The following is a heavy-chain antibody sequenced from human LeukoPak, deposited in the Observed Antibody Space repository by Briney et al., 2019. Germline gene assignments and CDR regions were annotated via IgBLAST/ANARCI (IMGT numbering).Heavy chain of an antibody. Sequence: ASVKVSCKASGYTFTSYGISWVRQAPGQGLEWMGWISAYNGNTNYAQKRQGRVTMTTDTSTSTAYMELRSLRSDDTAVYYCVRAGGGWAYQTPGWEQQLPTRNWFDPWGQGTLVTVSS. J-gene: IGHJ5*02. D-gene: IGHD6-13*01. CDR1: GYTFTSYG. V-gene: IGHV1-18*01. CDR2: ISAYNGNT. CDR3: VRAGGGWAYQTPGWEQQLPTRNWFDP.